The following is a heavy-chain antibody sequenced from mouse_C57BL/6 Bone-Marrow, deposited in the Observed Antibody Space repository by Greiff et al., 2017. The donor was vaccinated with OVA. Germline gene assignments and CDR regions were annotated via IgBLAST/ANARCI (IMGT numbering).Heavy chain of an antibody. CDR3: ARGSGYPNYFDY. J-gene: IGHJ2*01. D-gene: IGHD3-2*02. Sequence: QVQLQQSGAELARPGASVKLSCKASGYTFTSYGISWVKQRTGQGLEWIGEIYPRSGNTYYNEKFKGKATLTADKSSSTAYMELRSLTSEDSAVYFCARGSGYPNYFDYWGQGTTLTVSS. V-gene: IGHV1-81*01. CDR1: GYTFTSYG. CDR2: IYPRSGNT.